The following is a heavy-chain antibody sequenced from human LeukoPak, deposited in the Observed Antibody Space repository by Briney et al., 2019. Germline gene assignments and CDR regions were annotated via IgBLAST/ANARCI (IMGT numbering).Heavy chain of an antibody. CDR3: AKDFQIAYCGGDCSDY. CDR1: GFTFSNYW. Sequence: GGSLRLSCAASGFTFSNYWMSWVRQAPGKGLEWVANIKYDGSEKNYADSVKGRFTISRDNSKNTLYLQMNSLRAEDTAVYYCAKDFQIAYCGGDCSDYWGQGTLVTVSS. J-gene: IGHJ4*02. D-gene: IGHD2-21*02. V-gene: IGHV3-7*05. CDR2: IKYDGSEK.